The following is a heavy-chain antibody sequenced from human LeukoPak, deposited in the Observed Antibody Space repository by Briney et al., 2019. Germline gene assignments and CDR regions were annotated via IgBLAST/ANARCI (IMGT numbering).Heavy chain of an antibody. D-gene: IGHD3-22*01. CDR2: IKQDGSEK. J-gene: IGHJ5*02. CDR3: AGGYHFGFDP. Sequence: PGGSLRLSCAASGFTFSSYWMTWVRQAPGKGLEWVAHIKQDGSEKYYVDSVKGRFTISRDNAKNSLYLQVNSLRAEDTAVYYCAGGYHFGFDPWGQGTLVTVSS. V-gene: IGHV3-7*01. CDR1: GFTFSSYW.